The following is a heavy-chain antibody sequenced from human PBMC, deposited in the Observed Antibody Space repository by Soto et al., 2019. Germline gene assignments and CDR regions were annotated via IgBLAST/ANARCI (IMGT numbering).Heavy chain of an antibody. CDR1: GYTFTSYG. J-gene: IGHJ1*01. Sequence: QVQLVQSGAEVKKPGASVKVSCKASGYTFTSYGISWVRQAPGQGLEWMGWISAYNGNTNYAQKLQGRVTMTTDTSTGPAYMELRSLRSDATAVYYCARVITPYYYDSSGHPPQYFQHWGQGTLVTVSS. CDR3: ARVITPYYYDSSGHPPQYFQH. V-gene: IGHV1-18*01. D-gene: IGHD3-22*01. CDR2: ISAYNGNT.